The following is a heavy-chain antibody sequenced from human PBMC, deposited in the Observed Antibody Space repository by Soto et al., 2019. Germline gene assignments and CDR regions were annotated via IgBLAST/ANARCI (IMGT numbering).Heavy chain of an antibody. D-gene: IGHD3-10*01. CDR2: INPKFGDT. CDR3: ARNMDYYYGPGSGNGHGF. V-gene: IGHV1-2*02. J-gene: IGHJ6*02. CDR1: GYTFTAYY. Sequence: QVQLVQSGAEVKEPGDSVRVSCEASGYTFTAYYIHWVRQAPGQGLEWMGWINPKFGDTTYAQDFQGRVYMTRDMSMSTGYMDLSRLTSDDTAIYYCARNMDYYYGPGSGNGHGFWGQGTTVTVFS.